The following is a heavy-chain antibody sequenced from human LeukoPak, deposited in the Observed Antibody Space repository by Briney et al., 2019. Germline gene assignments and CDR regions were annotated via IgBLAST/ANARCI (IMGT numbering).Heavy chain of an antibody. CDR2: IIPIFGTA. CDR3: AKSDLETSGYVNY. J-gene: IGHJ4*02. V-gene: IGHV1-69*05. Sequence: SVKVSCKASGGTFSSYVISWVRQAPGPGLEWMGRIIPIFGTANYAQKFQGRVTITTDESTCTAYMELSSLRSEDTAVYYCAKSDLETSGYVNYWGQGTLVTVSS. CDR1: GGTFSSYV. D-gene: IGHD1-26*01.